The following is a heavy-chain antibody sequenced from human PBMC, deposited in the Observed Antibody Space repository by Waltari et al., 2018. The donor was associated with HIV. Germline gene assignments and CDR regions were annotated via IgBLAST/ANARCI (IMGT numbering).Heavy chain of an antibody. Sequence: EVQLVESGGGLVQPGGSLRLSCAASGFPFSSYWMPWVRPAPGKGLVWVSRINGDGSRTRFADSVKGRFTISRDNAKNTLYLHMNSLTAEDTAVYYCAREGATSGSYYFDYWGQGTLATVSS. V-gene: IGHV3-74*01. CDR1: GFPFSSYW. CDR2: INGDGSRT. D-gene: IGHD1-26*01. CDR3: AREGATSGSYYFDY. J-gene: IGHJ4*02.